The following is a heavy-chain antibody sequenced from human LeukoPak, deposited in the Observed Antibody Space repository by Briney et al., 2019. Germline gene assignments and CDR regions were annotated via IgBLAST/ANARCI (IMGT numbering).Heavy chain of an antibody. CDR1: GFTFSGSA. CDR2: IRSKANSYAT. Sequence: PGGSLRLSCAASGFTFSGSAMHWVRQASGKGLEWVGRIRSKANSYATAYAASVKGRFTISRDDSKNTAYLQMNSLKTEDTAVYYCTTRDMITFGGVIVISGWGQGTLVTVSS. CDR3: TTRDMITFGGVIVISG. V-gene: IGHV3-73*01. D-gene: IGHD3-16*02. J-gene: IGHJ4*02.